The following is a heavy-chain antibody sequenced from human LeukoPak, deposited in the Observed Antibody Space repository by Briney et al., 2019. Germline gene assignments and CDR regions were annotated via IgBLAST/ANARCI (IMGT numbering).Heavy chain of an antibody. V-gene: IGHV3-7*01. D-gene: IGHD3-10*01. Sequence: GGSLRLSCAASGFTFSTYWMSWVRQAPGKGLEWVANIKQDGSEKYYADSMKGRFTISRDNAKNSLYLQMDSLRAEDTAVYYCARDGITMRILEYWGQGTLVTVSS. CDR2: IKQDGSEK. CDR1: GFTFSTYW. CDR3: ARDGITMRILEY. J-gene: IGHJ4*02.